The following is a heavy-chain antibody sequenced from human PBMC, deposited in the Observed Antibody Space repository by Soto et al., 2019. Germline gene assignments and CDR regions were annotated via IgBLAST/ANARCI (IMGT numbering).Heavy chain of an antibody. CDR1: GCGFSTHA. Sequence: GGSLRLSCAASGCGFSTHALSWVRQAPGKGLEWLSSITNTGITTHYADSVKGRFTISRENSRNTLHLQMNNLRVDDTSVYYCANGFDYGDTKHIDHWAQGTLVTVSS. V-gene: IGHV3-23*01. J-gene: IGHJ4*02. CDR2: ITNTGITT. CDR3: ANGFDYGDTKHIDH. D-gene: IGHD4-17*01.